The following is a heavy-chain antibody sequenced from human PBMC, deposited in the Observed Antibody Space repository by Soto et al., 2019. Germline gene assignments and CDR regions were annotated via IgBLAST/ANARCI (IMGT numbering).Heavy chain of an antibody. CDR2: FVPLFGTT. J-gene: IGHJ4*02. CDR1: GGTFSGYV. CDR3: ATPARGVSTPPFFDT. D-gene: IGHD3-10*01. Sequence: QLVQSGSEVKKPGSSVKVSCQASGGTFSGYVVTWVRQAPGQGLEWMGEFVPLFGTTNYAQRFSGRIKIPAEESTSTANMGLRTLSSDDRAVYYCATPARGVSTPPFFDTWGKETLATASS. V-gene: IGHV1-69*01.